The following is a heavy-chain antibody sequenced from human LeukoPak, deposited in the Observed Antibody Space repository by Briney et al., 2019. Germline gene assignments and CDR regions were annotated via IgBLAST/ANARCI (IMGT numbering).Heavy chain of an antibody. Sequence: ASVKVSCKASGYTFTDYFIHWVRQAPGQGLEWRGWINPSGGTYYAPNSQGRVTMTRDTSISTAYMELNRLTSDDTAVYYCARDGTMSSRMPGGVPDYWGQGTLVTVSS. CDR2: INPSGGT. CDR3: ARDGTMSSRMPGGVPDY. CDR1: GYTFTDYF. V-gene: IGHV1-2*02. J-gene: IGHJ4*02. D-gene: IGHD3-10*02.